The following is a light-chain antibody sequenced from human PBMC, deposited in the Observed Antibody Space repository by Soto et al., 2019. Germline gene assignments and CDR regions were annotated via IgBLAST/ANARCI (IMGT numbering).Light chain of an antibody. Sequence: EIVLTQSPGTLSLSPGQRATLSCRASQSDSSSYLAWYQQKPGQAPRLLIYGASSRATGIPDRFSGSGSGTDFTLTISRLEPEDFAVYYCQQYDSSTRFTFGPGTKVDVK. CDR1: QSDSSSY. CDR2: GAS. J-gene: IGKJ3*01. V-gene: IGKV3-20*01. CDR3: QQYDSSTRFT.